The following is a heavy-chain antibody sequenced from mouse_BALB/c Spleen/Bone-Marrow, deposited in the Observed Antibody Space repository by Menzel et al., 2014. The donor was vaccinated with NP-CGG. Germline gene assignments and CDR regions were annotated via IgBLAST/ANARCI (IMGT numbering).Heavy chain of an antibody. CDR2: INSDGGST. CDR3: SRGVDHYSWFAY. V-gene: IGHV5-6-3*01. J-gene: IGHJ3*01. Sequence: VQGVESGGGLVQPGGSLKLSCAASGFTFSSYGMSWVRQTPDKRLELVANINSDGGSTYYSDSVKGRFTISRDDAKNTLNLQMSSLKSEDTAMYYCSRGVDHYSWFAYWGQGTQVTVSA. CDR1: GFTFSSYG. D-gene: IGHD1-2*01.